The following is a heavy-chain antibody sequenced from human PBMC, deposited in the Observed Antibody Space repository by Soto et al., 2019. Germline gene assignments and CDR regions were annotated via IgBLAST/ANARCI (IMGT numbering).Heavy chain of an antibody. CDR1: GRSFSSDG. Sequence: SVKVSCKASGRSFSSDGVSCVRQAPGQVLEWMGGIIPVFGNTKYVQRFQGRLTITADKSTSTVYMEMSSLSSEDTAVYFCARGQYYSSGSAATSYFYFGIDVWGQGTTVTVSS. V-gene: IGHV1-69*06. D-gene: IGHD3-10*01. CDR3: ARGQYYSSGSAATSYFYFGIDV. CDR2: IIPVFGNT. J-gene: IGHJ6*02.